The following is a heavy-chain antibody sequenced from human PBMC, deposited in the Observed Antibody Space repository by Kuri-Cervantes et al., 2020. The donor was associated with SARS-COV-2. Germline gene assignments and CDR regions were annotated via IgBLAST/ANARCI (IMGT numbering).Heavy chain of an antibody. CDR3: ARVDGDYYDAFDI. D-gene: IGHD4-17*01. CDR1: GFTFSNYA. V-gene: IGHV3-11*06. J-gene: IGHJ3*02. CDR2: ISSSSSYT. Sequence: GESLKISCAASGFTFSNYAMSWIRQAPGKGLEWVSYISSSSSYTNYADSVKGRFTISRDNAKNSLYLQMNSLRAEDTAVYYCARVDGDYYDAFDIWGQGTMVTVSS.